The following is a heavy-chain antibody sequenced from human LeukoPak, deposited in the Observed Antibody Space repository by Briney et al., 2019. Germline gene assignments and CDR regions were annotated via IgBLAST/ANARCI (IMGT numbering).Heavy chain of an antibody. CDR1: GGSFSGYY. J-gene: IGHJ6*02. V-gene: IGHV4-34*01. CDR2: INHSGST. D-gene: IGHD3-10*01. CDR3: ARGGTLSQLLWFGELLYRYYYGMDV. Sequence: SETLSLTCAVYGGSFSGYYWSWIRQPPGKGLEWIGEINHSGSTNYNPSLKSRVTISVDTSKNQFSLKLSSVTAADTAVYYCARGGTLSQLLWFGELLYRYYYGMDVWGQGTTVTVSS.